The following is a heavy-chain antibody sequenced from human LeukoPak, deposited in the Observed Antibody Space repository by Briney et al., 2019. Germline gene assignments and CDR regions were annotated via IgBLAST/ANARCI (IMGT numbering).Heavy chain of an antibody. Sequence: PGGSLRLSCAASGFDFGNHVMSWVRQAPGKGLVWVSRINKDGSNTIFADSVKGRFTSSRDNAKNTLFLQMNSLRAEDTAVYYCVRGLTPSEAFDIWGQGTMVTVSS. D-gene: IGHD3-9*01. CDR1: GFDFGNHV. CDR2: INKDGSNT. CDR3: VRGLTPSEAFDI. V-gene: IGHV3-74*01. J-gene: IGHJ3*02.